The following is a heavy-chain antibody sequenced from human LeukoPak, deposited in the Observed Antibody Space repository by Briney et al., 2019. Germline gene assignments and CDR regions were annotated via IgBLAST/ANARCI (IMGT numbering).Heavy chain of an antibody. CDR3: ARRQAYFDY. J-gene: IGHJ4*02. CDR2: INPNSGGT. Sequence: ASVKVSCKASGYTFPNYGISWVRQAPGQGLEWMGWINPNSGGTNYAQKLQGRVTMTTDTSTSTAYMELRSLRSDDTAVYYCARRQAYFDYWGQGTLVTVSS. CDR1: GYTFPNYG. V-gene: IGHV1-18*01.